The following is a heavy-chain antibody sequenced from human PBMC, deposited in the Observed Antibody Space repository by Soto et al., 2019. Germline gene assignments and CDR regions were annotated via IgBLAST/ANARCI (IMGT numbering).Heavy chain of an antibody. J-gene: IGHJ4*02. V-gene: IGHV3-30*18. CDR3: AKDPRVSSGGFGLFDY. CDR2: ISYDGSNK. Sequence: GGSLRLSCAASGFTFSSYGMHWVRQAPGKGLEWVAVISYDGSNKYYADSVKGRFTISRDNSKNTLYLQMNSLRAEDTAVYYCAKDPRVSSGGFGLFDYWGQGTRVTVSA. D-gene: IGHD3-16*01. CDR1: GFTFSSYG.